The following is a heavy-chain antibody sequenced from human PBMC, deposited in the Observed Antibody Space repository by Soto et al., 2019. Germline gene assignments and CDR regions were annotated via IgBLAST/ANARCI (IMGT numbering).Heavy chain of an antibody. Sequence: SVKVSCKASGFTFTSSAMQWVRQARGQRLEWIGWIVVGSGNTNYAQKFQERVTITRDMSTSTAYMELSSLRSEDTAVYYCAASEVTTVTTFDYWGQGTLVTVSS. V-gene: IGHV1-58*02. CDR1: GFTFTSSA. D-gene: IGHD4-17*01. J-gene: IGHJ4*02. CDR3: AASEVTTVTTFDY. CDR2: IVVGSGNT.